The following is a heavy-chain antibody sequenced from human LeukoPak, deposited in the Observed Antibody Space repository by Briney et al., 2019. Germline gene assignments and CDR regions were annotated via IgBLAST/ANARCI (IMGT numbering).Heavy chain of an antibody. V-gene: IGHV1-24*01. CDR1: GYTLTELS. CDR3: ATRQNAVLRYFDWLLELDY. J-gene: IGHJ4*02. Sequence: ASVNVSCKVSGYTLTELSMHTVRQAPGHGREWMGGFDPEDGETIYAQKFQGRVTMTEDTSTDTAYMELSSLRSEDTAVYYCATRQNAVLRYFDWLLELDYWGQGTLVTVSS. CDR2: FDPEDGET. D-gene: IGHD3-9*01.